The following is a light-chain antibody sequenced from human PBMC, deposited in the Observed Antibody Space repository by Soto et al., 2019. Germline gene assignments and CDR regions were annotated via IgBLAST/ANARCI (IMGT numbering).Light chain of an antibody. V-gene: IGKV3-11*01. CDR3: QQRSNSLAVT. CDR1: KSVSSY. Sequence: RVIKSVSSYLAWYQQKPGQAPRLLIYDASNRATGIPARFSGIGSRKTSTVTIRRLQHEGCAVYYFQQRSNSLAVTFGQGTRLEI. CDR2: DAS. J-gene: IGKJ5*01.